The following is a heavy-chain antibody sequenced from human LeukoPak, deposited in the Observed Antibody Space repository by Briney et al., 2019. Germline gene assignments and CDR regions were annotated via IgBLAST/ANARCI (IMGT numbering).Heavy chain of an antibody. J-gene: IGHJ2*01. D-gene: IGHD6-19*01. CDR3: AGHRKYSSGWYGNWYFDL. V-gene: IGHV1-69*02. CDR2: IIPILGIA. CDR1: GYTFTSYY. Sequence: GASVKVSCKASGYTFTSYYMHWVRQAPGQGLEWMGRIIPILGIANYAQKFQGRVTITADKSTSTAYMELSSLRSEDTAVYYCAGHRKYSSGWYGNWYFDLWGRGTLVTVSS.